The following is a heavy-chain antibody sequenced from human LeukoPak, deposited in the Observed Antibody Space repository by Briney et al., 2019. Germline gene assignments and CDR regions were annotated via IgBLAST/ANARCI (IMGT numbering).Heavy chain of an antibody. V-gene: IGHV1-2*02. CDR2: INPNDGDT. CDR3: ARANFLYCSSTTCLFDY. J-gene: IGHJ4*02. D-gene: IGHD2-2*01. Sequence: GASVKVSCKASGYTFTDYYMHWVRQAPGQGFEWMGWINPNDGDTNYAQKFQGRVTMTRDTSISTAHMEVSRLRSDHTAVYYCARANFLYCSSTTCLFDYWGQGTLVTVSS. CDR1: GYTFTDYY.